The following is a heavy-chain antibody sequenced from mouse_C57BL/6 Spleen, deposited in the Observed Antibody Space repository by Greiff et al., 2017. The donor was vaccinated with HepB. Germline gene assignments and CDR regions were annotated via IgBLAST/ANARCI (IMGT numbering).Heavy chain of an antibody. CDR3: ARLEVITTVVSYGYFDV. D-gene: IGHD1-1*01. Sequence: VKVVESGPELVKPGASVKISCKASGYSFTSYYIHWVKQRPGQGLEWIGWIYPGSGNTKYNEKFKGKATLTADTSSSTAYMQLSSLTSEDSAVYYCARLEVITTVVSYGYFDVWGTGTTVTVSS. CDR2: IYPGSGNT. V-gene: IGHV1-66*01. CDR1: GYSFTSYY. J-gene: IGHJ1*03.